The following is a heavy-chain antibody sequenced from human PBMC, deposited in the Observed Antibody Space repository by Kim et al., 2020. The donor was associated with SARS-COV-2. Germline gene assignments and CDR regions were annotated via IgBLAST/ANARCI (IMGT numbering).Heavy chain of an antibody. CDR3: ARDERDSSGWANWFDP. J-gene: IGHJ5*02. Sequence: SETLSLTCTVSGGSISSYYWSWIRQPPGKGLEWIGYNYYSGSTNYNPSLKSRVTISEDTSKNQFSLKLSSVTAAGTAVYYCARDERDSSGWANWFDPWGQGTLVTVSS. CDR2: NYYSGST. CDR1: GGSISSYY. V-gene: IGHV4-59*13. D-gene: IGHD6-19*01.